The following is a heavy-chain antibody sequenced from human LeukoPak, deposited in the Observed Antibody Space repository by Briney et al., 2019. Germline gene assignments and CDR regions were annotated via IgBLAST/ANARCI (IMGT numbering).Heavy chain of an antibody. CDR2: IYYSST. D-gene: IGHD3-10*01. V-gene: IGHV4-59*08. J-gene: IGHJ3*02. Sequence: TETLSLTCTVSSGSISSDYWSWIRQPPGKGLESIAYIYYSSTNYNPSLYSRVTISVDTSKNQFSLQLRSVTAADTAVYYCARSGSGSTGGAFDIWGQGTTVTVSS. CDR1: SGSISSDY. CDR3: ARSGSGSTGGAFDI.